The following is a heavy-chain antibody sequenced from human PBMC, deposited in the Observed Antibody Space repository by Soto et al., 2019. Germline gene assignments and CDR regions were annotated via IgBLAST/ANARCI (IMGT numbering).Heavy chain of an antibody. Sequence: SETLSLTCTVSGVSVISGSYYWSWIRQPPGKGLEWIGYIYYSGSTNYNPSLKSRVTISVDTSKNQFSLKLSSVTAADTAVYYCASIPDENSSSNGGFDYWGQGTLVTVSS. V-gene: IGHV4-61*01. CDR1: GVSVISGSYY. J-gene: IGHJ4*02. CDR3: ASIPDENSSSNGGFDY. D-gene: IGHD6-6*01. CDR2: IYYSGST.